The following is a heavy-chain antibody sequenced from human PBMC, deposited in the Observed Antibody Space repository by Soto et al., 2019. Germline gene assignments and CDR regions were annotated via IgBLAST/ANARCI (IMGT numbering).Heavy chain of an antibody. CDR2: IYESGYT. CDR1: GASVSTGAYY. V-gene: IGHV4-31*03. J-gene: IGHJ5*02. D-gene: IGHD5-18*01. Sequence: PSETLSLTCTVSGASVSTGAYYWGWVRQRPGKGLERVGYIYESGYTYYNTSLKSRLTISLDRSNNQFSLGLTSVTAADTAVYYCVRALRHTAMVYPWFDPRGQGTLVTVSS. CDR3: VRALRHTAMVYPWFDP.